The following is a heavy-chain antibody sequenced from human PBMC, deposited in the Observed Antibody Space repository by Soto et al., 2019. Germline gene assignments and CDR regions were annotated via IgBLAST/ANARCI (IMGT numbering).Heavy chain of an antibody. V-gene: IGHV3-66*01. J-gene: IGHJ4*02. CDR3: ARDAYMGY. CDR2: IYNDGRA. D-gene: IGHD3-16*01. Sequence: EVQLVQSGGGLVQPGGSLRVSCTASGFTVSSNYMSWVRQAPGMGLEWVSAIYNDGRAYYAASVKGRFAISRDISTNTLHLQMDSLRGQDTAVDYCARDAYMGYWGQGALVTVSS. CDR1: GFTVSSNY.